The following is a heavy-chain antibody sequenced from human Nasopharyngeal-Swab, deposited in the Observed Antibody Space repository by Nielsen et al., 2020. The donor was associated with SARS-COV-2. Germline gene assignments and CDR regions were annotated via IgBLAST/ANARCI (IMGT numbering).Heavy chain of an antibody. J-gene: IGHJ2*01. CDR3: AKDGDYNFWSGYSIWYFDL. V-gene: IGHV3-23*01. D-gene: IGHD3-3*01. CDR1: GFTFSSYA. Sequence: GESLKISCAASGFTFSSYAMSWVRQAPGKGLEWVSAISGSGGSTYYADSVKGRFTVSRDNSKNTLYLQMNSLRAEDTTVYYCAKDGDYNFWSGYSIWYFDLWGRGTLVTVSS. CDR2: ISGSGGST.